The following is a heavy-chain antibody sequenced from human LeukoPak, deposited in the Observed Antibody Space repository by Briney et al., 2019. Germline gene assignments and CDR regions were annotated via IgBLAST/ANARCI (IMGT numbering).Heavy chain of an antibody. Sequence: SQTLSLTCAISGDSVSSNSVTWNWIRQSPSRGLEWLGRTYYRSTWYNDYAVSVRGRITVNPDTSKNQFSLHLNSVTPEDTAVYYCARRLTQYDCFDPWGQGILVTASS. V-gene: IGHV6-1*01. J-gene: IGHJ5*02. CDR1: GDSVSSNSVT. CDR2: TYYRSTWYN. D-gene: IGHD2-2*01. CDR3: ARRLTQYDCFDP.